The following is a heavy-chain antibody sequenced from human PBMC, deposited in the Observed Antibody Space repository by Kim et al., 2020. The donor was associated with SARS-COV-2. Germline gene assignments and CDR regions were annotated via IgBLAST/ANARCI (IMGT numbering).Heavy chain of an antibody. Sequence: PALKSRVTISVDTSKNQFSLKLSSVTAAATAVYYCARGRRDGYNTYYFDYWGQGTLVTVSS. V-gene: IGHV4-34*01. CDR3: ARGRRDGYNTYYFDY. D-gene: IGHD5-12*01. J-gene: IGHJ4*02.